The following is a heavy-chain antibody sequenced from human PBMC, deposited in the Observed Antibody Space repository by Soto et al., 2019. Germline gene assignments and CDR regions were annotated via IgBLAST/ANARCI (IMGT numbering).Heavy chain of an antibody. D-gene: IGHD3-22*01. CDR1: GFTFSNAW. V-gene: IGHV3-15*07. Sequence: EVQLVESGGGLVKPGGSLRLSWAASGFTFSNAWMNWVRQAPGKGLEGVGRIKSKTDGGTTDYAAPLKGRFTISRDDSKNTLYLQMNSLKTEDTAVYYCTVQYYYDSSGPGDYWGQGTLVTVSS. CDR2: IKSKTDGGTT. CDR3: TVQYYYDSSGPGDY. J-gene: IGHJ4*02.